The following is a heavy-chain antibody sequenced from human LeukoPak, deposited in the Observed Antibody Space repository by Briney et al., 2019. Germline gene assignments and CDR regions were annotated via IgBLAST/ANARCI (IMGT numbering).Heavy chain of an antibody. CDR1: GGTFSSYA. V-gene: IGHV1-69*13. CDR2: IIPIFGTA. J-gene: IGHJ4*02. CDR3: ARSFYPLTTVRPPEY. D-gene: IGHD4-17*01. Sequence: GASVKVSCKASGGTFSSYAISWVRQAPGQGLEWMGGIIPIFGTANYAQKFQGRVTITADESTSTAYMELSSLRSEDTAAYYCARSFYPLTTVRPPEYWGQGTLVTVSS.